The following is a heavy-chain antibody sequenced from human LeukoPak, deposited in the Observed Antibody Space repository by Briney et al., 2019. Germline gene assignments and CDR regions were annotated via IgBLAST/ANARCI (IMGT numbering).Heavy chain of an antibody. Sequence: GGSLRLSCAASGFTFSSYAMSWVRQAPGKGLEWVSAISGSGSSTYYADSVKGRFTISRDNAKNSLYLQMNSLRAEDTAVYYCARDGSGWAHWGQGTLVTVSS. D-gene: IGHD6-19*01. J-gene: IGHJ4*02. CDR1: GFTFSSYA. V-gene: IGHV3-23*01. CDR2: ISGSGSST. CDR3: ARDGSGWAH.